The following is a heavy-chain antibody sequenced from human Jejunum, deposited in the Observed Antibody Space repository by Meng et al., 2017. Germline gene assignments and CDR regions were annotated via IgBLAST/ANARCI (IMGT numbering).Heavy chain of an antibody. Sequence: GESLKISCEAAGFTFSSHWMNWVRQAPGKGLEWVANIKQDGSEKHYVDSVKGRFTISRDNAKNSLYLQMNSLRAEDTAVYYCAGGGESSGLFASYYWGQGALVTVSS. CDR1: GFTFSSHW. J-gene: IGHJ4*02. CDR2: IKQDGSEK. V-gene: IGHV3-7*01. CDR3: AGGGESSGLFASYY. D-gene: IGHD6-19*01.